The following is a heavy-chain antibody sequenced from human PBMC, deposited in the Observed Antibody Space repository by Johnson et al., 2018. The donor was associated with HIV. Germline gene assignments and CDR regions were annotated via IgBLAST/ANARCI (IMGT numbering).Heavy chain of an antibody. Sequence: QVQLVESGGGLIQPGGSLRLSCAASGFTFSSYGMHWVRQAPGKGLEWVAFIRYDGSNKYYADSVKGRFTISRDNSKNTLYLQMNSLIAEDTAVYYCARDLAGHNAFDIWGQGTMVTVSS. CDR2: IRYDGSNK. CDR3: ARDLAGHNAFDI. D-gene: IGHD6-19*01. CDR1: GFTFSSYG. V-gene: IGHV3-30*02. J-gene: IGHJ3*02.